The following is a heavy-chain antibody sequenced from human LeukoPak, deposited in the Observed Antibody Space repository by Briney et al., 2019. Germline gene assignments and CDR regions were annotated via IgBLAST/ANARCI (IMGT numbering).Heavy chain of an antibody. V-gene: IGHV3-48*01. CDR1: GFTFSSYA. Sequence: GGSLRLSCAASGFTFSSYAMSWVRQAPGKGLEWVSYISSGSNTIYYADSVKGRFTISRDNAKNSLYLQMNSLGAEDTAVYYCARSAVGDYWGQGTLATVSS. J-gene: IGHJ4*02. D-gene: IGHD2-2*01. CDR2: ISSGSNTI. CDR3: ARSAVGDY.